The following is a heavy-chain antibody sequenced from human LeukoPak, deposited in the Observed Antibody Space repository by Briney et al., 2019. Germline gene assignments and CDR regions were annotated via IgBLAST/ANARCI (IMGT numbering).Heavy chain of an antibody. D-gene: IGHD1-26*01. V-gene: IGHV3-48*02. CDR1: GFTFSSYS. CDR3: AREWVVGATLSGY. J-gene: IGHJ4*02. CDR2: ISSSSSTI. Sequence: GGSLRLSCAASGFTFSSYSMNWVRQAPGKGLEWVSYISSSSSTIYYADSVKGRFTISRDNAKNSLYLQMSSLRDEDTAVYYCAREWVVGATLSGYWGQGTLVTVSS.